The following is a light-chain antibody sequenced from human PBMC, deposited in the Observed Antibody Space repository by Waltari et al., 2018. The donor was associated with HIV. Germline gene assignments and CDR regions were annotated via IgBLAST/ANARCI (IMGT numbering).Light chain of an antibody. CDR3: AVLDDTLGGGV. V-gene: IGLV1-47*01. J-gene: IGLJ2*01. CDR2: RDN. Sequence: QSVLTQPPSASGTPGQKVTISCSGGTANIGANFVFWFQQFPGTAPKLLSYRDNLRQSVVPARFSGSKSGTSASLTISGLRSDDEAHYFCAVLDDTLGGGVFGGGTKLTVL. CDR1: TANIGANF.